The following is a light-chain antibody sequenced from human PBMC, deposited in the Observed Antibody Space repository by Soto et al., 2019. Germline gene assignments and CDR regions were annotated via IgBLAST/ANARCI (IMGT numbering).Light chain of an antibody. Sequence: DIHLTQSRSTLSASVGDIVTITCRASQTVSHWLAWYQRKPGNAPKIRIFDASSLENGVPSRLSGSGSGTEFTLTITGMQPDDFATYYCQQYNTYWTFGQGTKVDI. CDR1: QTVSHW. CDR2: DAS. CDR3: QQYNTYWT. J-gene: IGKJ1*01. V-gene: IGKV1-5*01.